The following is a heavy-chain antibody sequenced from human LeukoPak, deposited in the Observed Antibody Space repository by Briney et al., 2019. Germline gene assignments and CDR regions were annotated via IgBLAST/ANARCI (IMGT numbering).Heavy chain of an antibody. CDR3: ARDHGLVAEPAFDV. CDR1: GFTFSTYE. V-gene: IGHV3-48*03. J-gene: IGHJ3*01. CDR2: ISSDGYSI. Sequence: LGGSLRLSCAASGFTFSTYEMNWVRQAPGKGLEWVSFISSDGYSIYYADSVKGRFTISRDNAKNSLYLQMNSLRAEDTAVYYCARDHGLVAEPAFDVWGQGTMVTVSS. D-gene: IGHD2-15*01.